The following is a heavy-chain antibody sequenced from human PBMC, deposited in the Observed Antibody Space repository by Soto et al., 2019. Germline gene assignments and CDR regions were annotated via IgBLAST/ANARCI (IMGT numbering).Heavy chain of an antibody. CDR1: GFTFSSYS. D-gene: IGHD3-22*01. Sequence: VQLVESGGGLVQPGGSLRLSCAASGFTFSSYSMNWVRQAPGKGLEWIGYVYYSGSTNYNPSLKSRVTISVDTSKNQFSLKLSSVTAADTAVYYCARGYYDTSGQSNTFDIWGQGTMVTVSS. J-gene: IGHJ3*02. CDR2: VYYSGST. CDR3: ARGYYDTSGQSNTFDI. V-gene: IGHV4-59*01.